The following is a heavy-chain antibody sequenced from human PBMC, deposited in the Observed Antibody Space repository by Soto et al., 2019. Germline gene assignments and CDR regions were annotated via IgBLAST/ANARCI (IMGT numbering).Heavy chain of an antibody. V-gene: IGHV1-69*13. Sequence: SVKVSCKASGGTFSSYAISWVRQAPGQGLEWMGGIIPIFGTANYAQKFQGRVTITADESTSTAYMELSSLRSEDTAVYYCASFEYSRTNYFDYWGQGTLVTVSS. D-gene: IGHD6-6*01. J-gene: IGHJ4*02. CDR2: IIPIFGTA. CDR3: ASFEYSRTNYFDY. CDR1: GGTFSSYA.